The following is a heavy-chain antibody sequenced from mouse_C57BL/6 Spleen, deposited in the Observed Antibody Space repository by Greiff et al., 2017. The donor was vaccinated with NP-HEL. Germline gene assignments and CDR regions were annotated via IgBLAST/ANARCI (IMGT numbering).Heavy chain of an antibody. D-gene: IGHD2-4*01. J-gene: IGHJ4*01. Sequence: DVKLQESGPGLVKPSQSLSLTCSVTGYSITSGYYWNWIRQFPGNKLEWMGYISYDGSNNYNPSLKNRISITRDTSKNQFFLKLNSVTTEDTATYYCARDLYDYDAVPYAMDYWGQGTSVTVSS. CDR3: ARDLYDYDAVPYAMDY. V-gene: IGHV3-6*01. CDR1: GYSITSGYY. CDR2: ISYDGSN.